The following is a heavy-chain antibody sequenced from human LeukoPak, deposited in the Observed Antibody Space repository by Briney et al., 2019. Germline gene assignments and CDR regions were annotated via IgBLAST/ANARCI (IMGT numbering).Heavy chain of an antibody. CDR1: GFTVSSNY. J-gene: IGHJ6*02. CDR3: AREAGIAVAGTFYYYGMDV. D-gene: IGHD6-19*01. Sequence: GGSLRLSCAASGFTVSSNYMSWVRQAPGKGLEWVSVIYSGGSTYYADSVKGRFTISRDNSKNTLYLQMNSLRAEDTAVYYCAREAGIAVAGTFYYYGMDVWGQGTTDPVSS. V-gene: IGHV3-66*01. CDR2: IYSGGST.